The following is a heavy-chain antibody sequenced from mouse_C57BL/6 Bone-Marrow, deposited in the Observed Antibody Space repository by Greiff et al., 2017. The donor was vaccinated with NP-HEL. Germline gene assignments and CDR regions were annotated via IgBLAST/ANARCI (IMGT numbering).Heavy chain of an antibody. D-gene: IGHD1-2*01. J-gene: IGHJ2*01. Sequence: VQLQQSGAELAKPGASVKLSCKASGYTFTSYWMHWVKQRPGQGLEWIGYINPSSGYTKYNQKFKDKATLTADKSSSTAYMQLSSLPYEDSAVYYCARKITTAEGYFDYWGQGTTLTVSS. CDR2: INPSSGYT. CDR3: ARKITTAEGYFDY. CDR1: GYTFTSYW. V-gene: IGHV1-7*01.